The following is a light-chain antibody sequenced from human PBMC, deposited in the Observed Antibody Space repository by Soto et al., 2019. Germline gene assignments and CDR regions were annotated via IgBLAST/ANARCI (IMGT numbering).Light chain of an antibody. CDR1: SSDVGYYNY. V-gene: IGLV2-14*03. CDR2: DVR. J-gene: IGLJ1*01. Sequence: QSALTQPASVSGSPGQSITISCTGTSSDVGYYNYVSWYQQHPGKAPKLMIYDVRNRPSGVSNRFSGYKSGNTASLTISGLQAEDEAEYYCSSYTSSSTYVLGTGTKVTVL. CDR3: SSYTSSSTYV.